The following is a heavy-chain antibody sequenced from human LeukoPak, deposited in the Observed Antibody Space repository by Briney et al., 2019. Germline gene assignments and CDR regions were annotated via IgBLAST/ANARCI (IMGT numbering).Heavy chain of an antibody. CDR3: ARDRRLGRFLEWPRTYNWFDP. J-gene: IGHJ5*02. V-gene: IGHV4-59*01. D-gene: IGHD3-3*01. CDR2: IYYSGST. CDR1: GGSISSYY. Sequence: SETLSLTCTVSGGSISSYYWSWIRQPPGKGLEWIGYIYYSGSTNYNPSLKSRVTISVDTSKNQSSLKLSSVTAADTAVYYCARDRRLGRFLEWPRTYNWFDPWGQGTLVTVSS.